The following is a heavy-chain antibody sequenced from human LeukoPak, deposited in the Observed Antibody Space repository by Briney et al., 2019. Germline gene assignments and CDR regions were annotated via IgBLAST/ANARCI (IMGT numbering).Heavy chain of an antibody. CDR3: ARGSSRTDY. Sequence: PGGSLRLSCAASGFTFSSYSLNWVRQAPGKGLEWVSSISSSSGYIYYADSVKGRFTISRDNAKNSLYLQMNSLRAEDTAVYYCARGSSRTDYWGQGTLVTVSS. J-gene: IGHJ4*02. CDR2: ISSSSGYI. D-gene: IGHD6-13*01. V-gene: IGHV3-21*01. CDR1: GFTFSSYS.